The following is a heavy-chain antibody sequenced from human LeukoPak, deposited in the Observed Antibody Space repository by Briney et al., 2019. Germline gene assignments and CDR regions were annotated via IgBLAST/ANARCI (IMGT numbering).Heavy chain of an antibody. J-gene: IGHJ4*02. CDR3: ARVRYFDWHPPGLDY. Sequence: ASVKVSCKASGYTFTSYTMHWVRQAPGQRLEWMGWINTGNGNTKYSQEFQGRVTITRDTSASTAYMELSSLRSEDMVVYYCARVRYFDWHPPGLDYWGQGTLVTVSS. D-gene: IGHD3-9*01. V-gene: IGHV1-3*03. CDR2: INTGNGNT. CDR1: GYTFTSYT.